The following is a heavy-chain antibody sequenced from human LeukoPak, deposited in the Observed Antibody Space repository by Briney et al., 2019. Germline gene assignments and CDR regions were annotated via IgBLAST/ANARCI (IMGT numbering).Heavy chain of an antibody. CDR2: ISSSGSTI. V-gene: IGHV3-11*01. Sequence: PGGSPRLSCAASGFTFGDYYMSWIRQAPGKGLEWVSYISSSGSTIYYADSVKGRFTISRDNAKNSLYLQMNSLRAEDTAVYYCARDGYSSGWYRGAFDYWGQGTLVTVSS. D-gene: IGHD6-19*01. CDR1: GFTFGDYY. CDR3: ARDGYSSGWYRGAFDY. J-gene: IGHJ4*02.